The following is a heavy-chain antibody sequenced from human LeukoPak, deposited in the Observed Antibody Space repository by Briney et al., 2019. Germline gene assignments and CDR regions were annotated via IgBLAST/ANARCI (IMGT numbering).Heavy chain of an antibody. D-gene: IGHD3-22*01. J-gene: IGHJ4*02. CDR1: GYTFTSYY. CDR2: INPSGGST. V-gene: IGHV1-46*01. CDR3: ASTPYYYDSSGYYVGVWAYYFDY. Sequence: ASVKVSCKASGYTFTSYYMHWVRQAPGQGLEWMGIINPSGGSTSYAQKFQGRVTMTRDTSTSTVYMELSSLRSEDTAVYYCASTPYYYDSSGYYVGVWAYYFDYWGQGTLVTVSS.